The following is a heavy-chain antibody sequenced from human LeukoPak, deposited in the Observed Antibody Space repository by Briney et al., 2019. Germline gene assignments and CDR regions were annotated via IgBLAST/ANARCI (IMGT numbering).Heavy chain of an antibody. CDR2: IYTSGST. V-gene: IGHV4-61*02. J-gene: IGHJ5*02. CDR1: GGSISGGSYY. CDR3: ASLTGLGWFDP. D-gene: IGHD3-9*01. Sequence: PSQTLSLTCTVSGGSISGGSYYWSWIRQPAGKGLEWIGRIYTSGSTNYNPSPKSRVTISVDTSKNQFSLKLSSVTAADTAVYYCASLTGLGWFDPWGQGTLVTVSS.